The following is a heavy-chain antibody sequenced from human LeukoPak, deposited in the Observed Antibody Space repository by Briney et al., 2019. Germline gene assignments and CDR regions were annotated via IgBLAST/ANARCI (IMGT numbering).Heavy chain of an antibody. CDR2: LRYDGSIE. V-gene: IGHV3-30*02. J-gene: IGHJ3*02. CDR1: GFTFSDYG. CDR3: AKDLHCSRITCWAGTAIDI. D-gene: IGHD2-2*01. Sequence: GGSLRLSCAASGFTFSDYGMHWVRQAPGKGLEWVTFLRYDGSIEYYGDSVKGRFTISRDNSKNTLYLEMNSLRPEDTAVYYCAKDLHCSRITCWAGTAIDIWGQGTMVTVSS.